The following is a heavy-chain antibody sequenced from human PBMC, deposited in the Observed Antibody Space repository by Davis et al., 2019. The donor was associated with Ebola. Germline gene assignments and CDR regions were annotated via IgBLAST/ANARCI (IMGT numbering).Heavy chain of an antibody. V-gene: IGHV1-2*06. CDR1: GYTFTGYY. CDR3: AREERSSWSFDY. J-gene: IGHJ4*02. D-gene: IGHD6-13*01. Sequence: ASVKVSCKASGYTFTGYYMHCVRQAPGQGLEWMGRINPNSGGTNYAQKFQGRVTMTRDTSISTAYMELSRLRSDDTAVYYCAREERSSWSFDYWGQGTLVTVSS. CDR2: INPNSGGT.